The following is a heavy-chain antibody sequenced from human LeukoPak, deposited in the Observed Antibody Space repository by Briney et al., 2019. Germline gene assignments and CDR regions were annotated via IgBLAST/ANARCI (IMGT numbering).Heavy chain of an antibody. V-gene: IGHV1-69*05. D-gene: IGHD1-20*01. CDR2: IIPMFGTA. J-gene: IGHJ5*02. Sequence: GASVKVSCTASGGTFSSYAISWVRQAPGQGLEWMGGIIPMFGTANYAQKFQGRVTITTDESTSTAYMELSSLRSEDTAMYYCARRAVTGITGWFDPWGQGTLVTVSS. CDR1: GGTFSSYA. CDR3: ARRAVTGITGWFDP.